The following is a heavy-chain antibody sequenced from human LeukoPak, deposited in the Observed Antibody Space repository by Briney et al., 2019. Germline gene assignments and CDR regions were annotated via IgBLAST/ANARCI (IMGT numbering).Heavy chain of an antibody. J-gene: IGHJ5*02. V-gene: IGHV3-48*01. D-gene: IGHD3-10*01. Sequence: GGSLRLSCAASGFTFSSYSMNWVRQAPGKGLEWVSYISSSSSTIYYADSVKGRFTISRDNAKNSLYLQMNSLRAEDTAVYYCARETGSGSYYNITPNWFDPWGQGTLVTVSS. CDR2: ISSSSSTI. CDR1: GFTFSSYS. CDR3: ARETGSGSYYNITPNWFDP.